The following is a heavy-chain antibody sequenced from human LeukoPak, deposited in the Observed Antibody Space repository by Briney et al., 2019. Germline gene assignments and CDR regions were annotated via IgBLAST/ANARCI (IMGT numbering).Heavy chain of an antibody. CDR1: GYIFTRDW. CDR3: ARGSFSYGPGGD. V-gene: IGHV5-51*01. J-gene: IGHJ4*02. Sequence: GESLKISCKGSGYIFTRDWIARVRQKTGKGLEWMGIIYPGDSDTRYSPSFQGHVTISADKSISTAYLQWSSLKASDTAMYFCARGSFSYGPGGDWGQGTLVTVSS. D-gene: IGHD3-16*01. CDR2: IYPGDSDT.